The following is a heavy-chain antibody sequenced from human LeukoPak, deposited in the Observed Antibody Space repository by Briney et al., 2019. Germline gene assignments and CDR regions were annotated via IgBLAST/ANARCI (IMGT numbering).Heavy chain of an antibody. D-gene: IGHD6-13*01. CDR1: GFTFSSYA. CDR2: ISGSGGST. J-gene: IGHJ4*02. CDR3: AKAGSSSRSHYFDY. Sequence: GGSLRLSCAASGFTFSSYAMSWVRQAPGKGLEWVSAISGSGGSTYYADSVKGRFTISRDNSKNTLYLQVNSLRAEDTAVYYCAKAGSSSRSHYFDYWGQGTLVTVSS. V-gene: IGHV3-23*01.